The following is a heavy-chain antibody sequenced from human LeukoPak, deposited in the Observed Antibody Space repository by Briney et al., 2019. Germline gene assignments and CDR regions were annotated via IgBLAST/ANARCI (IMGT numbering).Heavy chain of an antibody. CDR2: IKQDGSEK. Sequence: GGSLRLSCAASGFIFSTYAMSWVRQAPGKGLEWVANIKQDGSEKYYVDSVKGRFTISRDNAKTSLYLQMNSLRAEDTAVYYCARHLSGITGYTYGRGIDYWGQGTLVTVSS. J-gene: IGHJ4*02. CDR1: GFIFSTYA. D-gene: IGHD5-18*01. V-gene: IGHV3-7*01. CDR3: ARHLSGITGYTYGRGIDY.